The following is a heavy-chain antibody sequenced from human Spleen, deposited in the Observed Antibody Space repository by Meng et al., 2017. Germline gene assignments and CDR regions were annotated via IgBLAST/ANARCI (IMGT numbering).Heavy chain of an antibody. CDR3: ATDSRSSTSAQLDY. V-gene: IGHV1-2*02. CDR2: INPNSGGT. D-gene: IGHD1-1*01. Sequence: ASVKISCKASGYTFTGYYMHWVRQAPGLGLEWMGWINPNSGGTNYAQKFQGRVTMTRDTSISTAYMELSRLRTDDTVVYYCATDSRSSTSAQLDYWGQGTLVTVSS. J-gene: IGHJ4*02. CDR1: GYTFTGYY.